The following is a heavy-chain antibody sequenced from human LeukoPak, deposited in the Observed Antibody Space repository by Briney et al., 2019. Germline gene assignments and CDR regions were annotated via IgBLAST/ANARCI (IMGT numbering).Heavy chain of an antibody. CDR2: ISGSGGST. CDR3: AKLFVGLSGIVPAAFDY. Sequence: GGSLRLSCAASGFTFSSYAMSWARQAPGKGLEWVSAISGSGGSTYYADSVKGRFTISRDNSKNTLYLQMNSLRAEDTAVYYCAKLFVGLSGIVPAAFDYWGQGTLVTVSS. J-gene: IGHJ4*02. D-gene: IGHD2-2*01. CDR1: GFTFSSYA. V-gene: IGHV3-23*01.